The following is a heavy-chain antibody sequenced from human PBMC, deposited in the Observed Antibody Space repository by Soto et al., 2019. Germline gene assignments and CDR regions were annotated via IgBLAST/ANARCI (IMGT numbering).Heavy chain of an antibody. CDR1: GFTFSSYA. J-gene: IGHJ4*02. Sequence: GGSLRLPCAASGFTFSSYAMSWVRQAPGKGLEWVSAISGSGGSTYYADSVKGRFTISRDNSKNTLYLQMNSLRAEDTAVYYCAKKSNDILTGYYYWGQGTLVTVSS. CDR2: ISGSGGST. V-gene: IGHV3-23*01. CDR3: AKKSNDILTGYYY. D-gene: IGHD3-9*01.